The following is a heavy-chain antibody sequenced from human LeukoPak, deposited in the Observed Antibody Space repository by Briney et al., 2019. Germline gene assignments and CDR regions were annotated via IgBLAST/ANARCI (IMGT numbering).Heavy chain of an antibody. J-gene: IGHJ4*02. CDR3: TLRGSGSHYEGASVY. Sequence: GGSLRLSCAASGFTVTNDCMSWVRQAPGKGLEGVSVIYRGGNTYYADSVQGRFTISRDHSNNPLYLQMNSLRADDTAVYYCTLRGSGSHYEGASVYWGRGTLVTVSS. D-gene: IGHD3-10*01. CDR2: IYRGGNT. CDR1: GFTVTNDC. V-gene: IGHV3-66*01.